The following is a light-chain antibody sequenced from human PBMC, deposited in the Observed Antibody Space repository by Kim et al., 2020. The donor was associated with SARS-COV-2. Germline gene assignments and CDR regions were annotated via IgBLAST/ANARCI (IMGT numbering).Light chain of an antibody. V-gene: IGKV1-39*01. J-gene: IGKJ3*01. CDR3: QQSYSTVT. Sequence: SASIGNRVTITCRASQSISSYLKWYQQKPGKAPKLLSYAASTLESGVPTRFRGSGSGTDFTLTISSLQPEDFATYYCQQSYSTVTFAPGTKVDIK. CDR1: QSISSY. CDR2: AAS.